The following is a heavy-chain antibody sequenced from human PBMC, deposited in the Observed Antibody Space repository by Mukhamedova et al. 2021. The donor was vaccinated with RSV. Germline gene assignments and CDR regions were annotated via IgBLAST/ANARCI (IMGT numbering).Heavy chain of an antibody. J-gene: IGHJ6*02. Sequence: SSNSGYIYYADSQKGRFTISRDNDKNSLYLQMNSLRAEDTAVYYCAREDYGMDVWGQGTTVTVSS. CDR3: AREDYGMDV. V-gene: IGHV3-21*06. CDR2: SSNSGYI.